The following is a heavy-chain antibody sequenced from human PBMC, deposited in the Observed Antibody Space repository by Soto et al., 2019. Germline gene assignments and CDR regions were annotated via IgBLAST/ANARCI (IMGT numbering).Heavy chain of an antibody. J-gene: IGHJ4*02. D-gene: IGHD1-1*01. CDR2: PYSGGSI. CDR3: ARGDNTVHGGLDY. V-gene: IGHV3-53*04. CDR1: GFNVSDYY. Sequence: GGSLRLSCAGSGFNVSDYYMTWVRQAPGKGLEWVSVPYSGGSIYYADSVKGRFTISKHNSSNTLYLQMNSLNTEDTAVYYCARGDNTVHGGLDYWGQGTLVTVSS.